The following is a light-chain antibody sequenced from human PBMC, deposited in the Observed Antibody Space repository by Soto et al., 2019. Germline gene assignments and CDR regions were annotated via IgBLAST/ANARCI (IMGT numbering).Light chain of an antibody. Sequence: DIQMTQSPSTLSASVGDRVTITCRASQSISNWLAWYQQKPGKAPKVLIYKASSLESGVPSRFSGSGSGTEFTFTISSLQPDDFATYYCQQYTDYWTFGQGTKVEIK. CDR1: QSISNW. J-gene: IGKJ1*01. V-gene: IGKV1-5*03. CDR2: KAS. CDR3: QQYTDYWT.